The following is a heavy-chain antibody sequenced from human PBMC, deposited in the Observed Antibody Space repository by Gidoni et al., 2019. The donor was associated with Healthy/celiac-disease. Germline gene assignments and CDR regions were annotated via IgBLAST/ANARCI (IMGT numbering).Heavy chain of an antibody. Sequence: EVQLVESGGGLIQPGVSLRLSCSASGFPVRHNYMGWVRQAPGKGLEWVSVIYSGGSTYYADSVKGRFTISRDNSKNTLYLQMNSLRAEDTAVYYCARGYCSGGSCYAGADAFDIWGQGTMFTVSS. D-gene: IGHD2-15*01. CDR3: ARGYCSGGSCYAGADAFDI. J-gene: IGHJ3*02. V-gene: IGHV3-53*01. CDR1: GFPVRHNY. CDR2: IYSGGST.